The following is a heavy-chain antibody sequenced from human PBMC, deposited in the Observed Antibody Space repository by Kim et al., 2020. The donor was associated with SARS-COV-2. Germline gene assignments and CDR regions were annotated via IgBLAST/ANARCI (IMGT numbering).Heavy chain of an antibody. CDR2: ISGSGGSS. CDR1: KFMLSDHA. D-gene: IGHD3-10*01. J-gene: IGHJ5*02. CDR3: VNPPPLHYFASSPNWIDP. Sequence: GGSLRLSCVAGKFMLSDHAMTWVRQAPGKVLEWVAAISGSGGSSYYADSVKVRITISRDNSKDTLFLQMDSLRAEDTALFYCVNPPPLHYFASSPNWIDP. V-gene: IGHV3-23*01.